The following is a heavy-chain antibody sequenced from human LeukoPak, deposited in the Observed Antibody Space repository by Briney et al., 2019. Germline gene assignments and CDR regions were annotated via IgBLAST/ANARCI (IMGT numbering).Heavy chain of an antibody. V-gene: IGHV3-7*03. CDR1: GFTFSSYW. CDR2: IKQDGSEK. CDR3: ARDRRGSQAAQTFDY. J-gene: IGHJ4*02. D-gene: IGHD6-25*01. Sequence: GGSLRLSCAASGFTFSSYWMSWVRQAPGKGLEWVANIKQDGSEKYYVDSVKGRFTISRDNAKNSLYLQMNSLRAEDTAVYYRARDRRGSQAAQTFDYWGQGTLVTVSS.